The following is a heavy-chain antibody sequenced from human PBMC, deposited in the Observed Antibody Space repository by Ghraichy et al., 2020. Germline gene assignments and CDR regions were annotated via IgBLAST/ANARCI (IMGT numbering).Heavy chain of an antibody. Sequence: GGSLRLSCAASGFTFSSYEMNWVRQAPGKGLEWVSYISSSGSTIYYADSVKGRFTISRDNAKNSLYLQMNSLRAEDTAVYYCARDPLIAAAGPYYGMDVWGQGTTVTVSS. J-gene: IGHJ6*02. CDR3: ARDPLIAAAGPYYGMDV. CDR2: ISSSGSTI. CDR1: GFTFSSYE. V-gene: IGHV3-48*03. D-gene: IGHD6-13*01.